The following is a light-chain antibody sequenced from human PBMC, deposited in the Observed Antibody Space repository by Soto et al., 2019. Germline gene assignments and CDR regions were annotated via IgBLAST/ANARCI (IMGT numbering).Light chain of an antibody. J-gene: IGKJ5*01. V-gene: IGKV1-5*03. CDR3: QQYNSYSIT. Sequence: DIQMTQSPSTLSASVGDRVTITCRASQSISSWLAWYHQKPGKAPKLLIYKASSLESGAPSRFSGSGSGTEFTLTISRLQPDDFATYYCQQYNSYSITFGQGTRLEIK. CDR2: KAS. CDR1: QSISSW.